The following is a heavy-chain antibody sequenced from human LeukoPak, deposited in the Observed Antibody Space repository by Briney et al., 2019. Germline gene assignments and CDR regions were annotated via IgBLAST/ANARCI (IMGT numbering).Heavy chain of an antibody. D-gene: IGHD3-3*01. V-gene: IGHV3-23*01. CDR3: ARSRITIFGVVREWDY. CDR1: GFTFSSYA. J-gene: IGHJ4*02. Sequence: PGGSLRLSCAASGFTFSSYAMSWVRQAPGKGLEWVSAISGSGGSTYYADSVKGRFTISRDNSKNTLYLQMNSLRAEDTAVYYCARSRITIFGVVREWDYWGQGTLVTVSS. CDR2: ISGSGGST.